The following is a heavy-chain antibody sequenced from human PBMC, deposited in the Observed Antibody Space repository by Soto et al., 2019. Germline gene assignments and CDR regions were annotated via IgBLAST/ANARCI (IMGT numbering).Heavy chain of an antibody. Sequence: GSLRPYLSASWFTVRSNYMNWVRQAPGKGLEWVSVIYSGGSTYYADSVKGRFTISRDNSKNTLYLQMNSLRAEDTAVYYCAGSITGTTRSAFDIWGQGTMVT. D-gene: IGHD1-7*01. V-gene: IGHV3-53*01. J-gene: IGHJ3*02. CDR2: IYSGGST. CDR3: AGSITGTTRSAFDI. CDR1: WFTVRSNY.